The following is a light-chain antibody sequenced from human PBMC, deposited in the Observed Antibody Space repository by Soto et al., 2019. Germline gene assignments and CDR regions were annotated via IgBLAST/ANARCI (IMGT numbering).Light chain of an antibody. J-gene: IGLJ3*02. Sequence: QSALTQPASVSGSPGQSITISCTGTSSDVGGYNYVSWYQQHPGKAPKLMIYDVNKRPSGVPDRFSGSKSGNTASLTISGLQAADEADYYCCSYAGGWVFGRGTKLTVL. CDR1: SSDVGGYNY. CDR3: CSYAGGWV. V-gene: IGLV2-11*01. CDR2: DVN.